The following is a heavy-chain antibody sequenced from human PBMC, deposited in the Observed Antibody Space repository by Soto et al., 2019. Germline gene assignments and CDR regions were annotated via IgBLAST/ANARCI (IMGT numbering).Heavy chain of an antibody. D-gene: IGHD4-17*01. CDR3: AREVPYGGFDY. CDR1: VFTFSSYA. J-gene: IGHJ4*02. CDR2: ISYDGSNK. V-gene: IGHV3-30-3*01. Sequence: GGSLRLSCAASVFTFSSYAMHWVRQAPGKGLEWVAVISYDGSNKYYADSVKGRFTISRDNSKNTLYLQMNSLRAEDTAVYYCAREVPYGGFDYWGQGTLVTVSS.